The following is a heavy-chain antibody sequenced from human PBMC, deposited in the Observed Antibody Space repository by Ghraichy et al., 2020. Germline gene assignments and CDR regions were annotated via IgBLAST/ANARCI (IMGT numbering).Heavy chain of an antibody. J-gene: IGHJ6*02. CDR2: IYSGGST. Sequence: GGSLRLSCAASGFTVSSNYMSWVRQAPGKGLEWVSVIYSGGSTYYADSVKGRFTISRDNSKNTLYLQMNSLRAEDTAVYYCARDIPSAPPPFAVTTRSYGMDVWGQGTTVTVSS. CDR3: ARDIPSAPPPFAVTTRSYGMDV. V-gene: IGHV3-66*02. D-gene: IGHD3-16*01. CDR1: GFTVSSNY.